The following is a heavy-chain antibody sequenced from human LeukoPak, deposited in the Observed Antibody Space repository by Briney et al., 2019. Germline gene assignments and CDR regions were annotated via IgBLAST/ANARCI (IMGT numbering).Heavy chain of an antibody. CDR3: AKEGIYLKSSLED. Sequence: GGSLRLSCTASGFTFSSYGMHWVRQAPGNGLEWVATIWYEERTKYYIDSVKGRFTISRDNSKNTLYLQMNSLRVDDTAIYYCAKEGIYLKSSLEDWGQGTLVTVSS. CDR1: GFTFSSYG. D-gene: IGHD5-12*01. V-gene: IGHV3-33*06. J-gene: IGHJ4*02. CDR2: IWYEERTK.